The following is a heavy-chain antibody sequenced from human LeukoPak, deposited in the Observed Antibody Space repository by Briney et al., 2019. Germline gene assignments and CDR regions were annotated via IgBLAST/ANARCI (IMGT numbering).Heavy chain of an antibody. CDR3: AAEPTLRFLEWSFGGMDV. D-gene: IGHD3-3*01. Sequence: SVKVSCKASGFTFTSSAVQWVRQARGQRLEWIGWIVVGSGNTNYAQKFQERVTITRDMSTSTAYMELSSLRSEDTAVYYCAAEPTLRFLEWSFGGMDVWGQGTTVTVSS. J-gene: IGHJ6*02. CDR2: IVVGSGNT. V-gene: IGHV1-58*01. CDR1: GFTFTSSA.